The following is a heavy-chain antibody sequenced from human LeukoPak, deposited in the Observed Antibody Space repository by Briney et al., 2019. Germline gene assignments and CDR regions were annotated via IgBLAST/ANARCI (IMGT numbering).Heavy chain of an antibody. J-gene: IGHJ4*02. CDR1: GGSISSGGFS. CDR2: IYQSGRA. CDR3: ARGTPDFDS. Sequence: SQTLSLTRAVSGGSISSGGFSWYWIRQPPGKGLEWIGFIYQSGRATYNPSLKSRVNISVDRSKNQFSVKMNSVTAADTAVYFCARGTPDFDSWGQGTLVTVSS. V-gene: IGHV4-30-2*01.